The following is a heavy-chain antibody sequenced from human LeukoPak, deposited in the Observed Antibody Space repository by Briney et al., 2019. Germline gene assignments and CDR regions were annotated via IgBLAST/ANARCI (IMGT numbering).Heavy chain of an antibody. J-gene: IGHJ4*02. CDR3: TQVPIAVAGTGGDY. CDR1: GFTFSSYA. D-gene: IGHD6-19*01. V-gene: IGHV3-23*01. CDR2: ISGSGGST. Sequence: PGGSLRLSCAASGFTFSSYAMSWVRQAPGKGLEWVSAISGSGGSTYYADSVKGRFTISRDNSKNTLYLQMNSLRAEDTAVYYCTQVPIAVAGTGGDYWGQRTLVTVSS.